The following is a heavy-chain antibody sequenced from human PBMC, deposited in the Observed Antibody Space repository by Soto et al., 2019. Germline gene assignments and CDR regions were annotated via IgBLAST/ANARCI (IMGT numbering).Heavy chain of an antibody. CDR2: IIPSFGTA. D-gene: IGHD6-13*01. CDR1: GGTFSSYA. J-gene: IGHJ5*02. V-gene: IGHV1-69*06. CDR3: ARVPKIAAASTCWFDP. Sequence: SVKVSCKASGGTFSSYAISCVRQAPGQGLEWMGGIIPSFGTANYAQKFQGRVTITADKSTSTAYMELSSLRSEDTAVYYCARVPKIAAASTCWFDPWGQGTLVTVSS.